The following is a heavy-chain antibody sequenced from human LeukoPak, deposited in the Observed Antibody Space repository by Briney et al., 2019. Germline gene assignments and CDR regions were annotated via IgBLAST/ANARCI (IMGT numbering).Heavy chain of an antibody. Sequence: ASVKVSCKASGGTFSSYAISWVRQAPGQGLEWMGRIIPILGIANYAQKFQGRVTITADKSTSTAYMELSSLRSEDTAVYYCARAGDYGDIKFDYWGQGTLVTVSS. CDR1: GGTFSSYA. D-gene: IGHD4-17*01. CDR3: ARAGDYGDIKFDY. CDR2: IIPILGIA. V-gene: IGHV1-69*04. J-gene: IGHJ4*02.